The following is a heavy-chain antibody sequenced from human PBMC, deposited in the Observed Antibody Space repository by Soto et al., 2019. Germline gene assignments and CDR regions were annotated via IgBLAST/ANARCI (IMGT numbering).Heavy chain of an antibody. D-gene: IGHD3-10*01. CDR1: GGTFSSYT. CDR3: AREEYYYGSGAFFDY. CDR2: IIPSLGIA. J-gene: IGHJ4*02. Sequence: QVQLVQSGAEVKKPGSSVKVSCKASGGTFSSYTISWVRQAPGQGLEWMGRIIPSLGIANYAQKFQGRVTITADNSTSTAYMELSSLRSEDTAVYYCAREEYYYGSGAFFDYWGQGTLVTVSS. V-gene: IGHV1-69*08.